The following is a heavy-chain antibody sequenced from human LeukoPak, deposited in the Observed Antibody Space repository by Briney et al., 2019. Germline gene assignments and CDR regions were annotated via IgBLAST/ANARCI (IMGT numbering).Heavy chain of an antibody. Sequence: SETLSLTCTVSGGSISSYYWSWIRQPPEKGLEWIGYIYYSGSTNYNPSLKSRVTISVDTSKNQFSLKLSSVTAADTAVYYCARFFFEYGMDVWGQGTTVTVSS. CDR2: IYYSGST. CDR1: GGSISSYY. CDR3: ARFFFEYGMDV. J-gene: IGHJ6*02. D-gene: IGHD3-3*01. V-gene: IGHV4-59*01.